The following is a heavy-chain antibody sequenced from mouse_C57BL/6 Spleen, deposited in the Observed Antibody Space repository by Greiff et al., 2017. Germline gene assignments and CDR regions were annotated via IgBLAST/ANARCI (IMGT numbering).Heavy chain of an antibody. Sequence: VQLQQPGAELVKPGASVKLFCKASGYTFTSYWMHWVKPRPGRGLEWIGRIDPNSGGTKYNEKFKSKATLTVDKPPSTAYMQLSSLTSEDSAVYDCARTYNGSRGYFDVWGTGTTVTVSS. V-gene: IGHV1-72*01. CDR1: GYTFTSYW. D-gene: IGHD1-1*01. J-gene: IGHJ1*03. CDR3: ARTYNGSRGYFDV. CDR2: IDPNSGGT.